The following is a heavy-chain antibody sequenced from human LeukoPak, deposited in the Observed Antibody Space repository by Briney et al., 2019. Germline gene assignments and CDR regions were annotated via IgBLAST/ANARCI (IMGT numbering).Heavy chain of an antibody. V-gene: IGHV3-53*01. CDR1: GLTVSSNY. J-gene: IGHJ4*02. Sequence: GGSLRLSCAASGLTVSSNYMNWVRQAPGKGLEWVSVIYGGGNIYYADSVKGRFTISRDNSKNTLYLQMNSLRAEDTAVYYCARGAGYNYPYYFDYWGQGTLVTVSS. CDR2: IYGGGNI. CDR3: ARGAGYNYPYYFDY. D-gene: IGHD5-24*01.